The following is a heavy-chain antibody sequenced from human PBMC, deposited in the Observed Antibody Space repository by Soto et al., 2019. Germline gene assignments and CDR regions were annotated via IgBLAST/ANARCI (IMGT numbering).Heavy chain of an antibody. J-gene: IGHJ6*02. CDR2: IYDSGST. V-gene: IGHV4-30-4*01. CDR1: GDSISSGDYY. CDR3: ARGGNYYGLRV. Sequence: SATLSLTCTVSGDSISSGDYYWSWIRQPPGKGLEWIGYIYDSGSTYYNASLKSRVTISLDTSKNQFSLKLTSVSAADAAVYYCARGGNYYGLRVWGQGTTVTVSS.